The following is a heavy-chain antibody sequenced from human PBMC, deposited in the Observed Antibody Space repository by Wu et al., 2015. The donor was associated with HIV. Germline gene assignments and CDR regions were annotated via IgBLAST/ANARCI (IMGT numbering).Heavy chain of an antibody. V-gene: IGHV1-46*03. CDR1: GYTFTSYY. CDR3: AREGLVGANIRGGFDY. D-gene: IGHD1-26*01. CDR2: INPSGGST. Sequence: QVQLVQSGAEVKKPGASVKVSCKASGYTFTSYYMHWVRQAPGQGLEWMGIINPSGGSTSYAQKFQGRVTMTRDTSTSTVYMELNSLRSEDTAVYYCAREGLVGANIRGGFDYWGQGTLVTVSS. J-gene: IGHJ4*02.